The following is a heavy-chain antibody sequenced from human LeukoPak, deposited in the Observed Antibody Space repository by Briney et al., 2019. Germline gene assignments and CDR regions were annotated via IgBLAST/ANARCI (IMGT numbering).Heavy chain of an antibody. Sequence: PSETLSLTCTVSGGSITSGSYYWTWIRQPAGKGLEWIGRIYTSGITNYNPSLKSRVTISVDTSKNQFSLKLSSVTAADTAVYYCARDLGTTDYWGQGTLVTVSS. J-gene: IGHJ4*02. V-gene: IGHV4-61*02. CDR2: IYTSGIT. D-gene: IGHD7-27*01. CDR3: ARDLGTTDY. CDR1: GGSITSGSYY.